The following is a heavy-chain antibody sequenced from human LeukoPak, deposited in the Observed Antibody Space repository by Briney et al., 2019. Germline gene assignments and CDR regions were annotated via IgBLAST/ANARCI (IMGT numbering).Heavy chain of an antibody. J-gene: IGHJ6*03. CDR3: ARGNPIITIFGVVISGDYYYYMDV. CDR1: GFIFAGYG. D-gene: IGHD3-3*01. CDR2: ISSSSSTI. Sequence: PGGTLRLSCAASGFIFAGYGMTWVRQAPGKGLEWVSYISSSSSTIYYADSVKGRFTISRDNAKNPLYLQMNSLRAEDTAVYYCARGNPIITIFGVVISGDYYYYMDVWGKGTTVTVSS. V-gene: IGHV3-48*01.